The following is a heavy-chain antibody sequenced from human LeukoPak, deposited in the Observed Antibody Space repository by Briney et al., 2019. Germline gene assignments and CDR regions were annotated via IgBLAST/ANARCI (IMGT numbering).Heavy chain of an antibody. V-gene: IGHV3-11*01. CDR1: GFIFSGYY. CDR3: GTHAGRTGSDD. J-gene: IGHJ4*02. D-gene: IGHD3/OR15-3a*01. CDR2: ISGSGNDI. Sequence: GGSLRLSCATSGFIFSGYYMSWIRQAPGKGLEWVSYISGSGNDISYADSVKGRFTISRDNAKGSLYLQMNSLRAADTAVYCCGTHAGRTGSDDWGQGTLVTVSP.